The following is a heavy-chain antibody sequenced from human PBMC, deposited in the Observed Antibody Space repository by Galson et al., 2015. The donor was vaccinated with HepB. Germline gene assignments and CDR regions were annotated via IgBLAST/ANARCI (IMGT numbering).Heavy chain of an antibody. D-gene: IGHD2-8*01. CDR1: GFSFSYYS. Sequence: SLRLSCAASGFSFSYYSMNWVRQAPGKGLEWVSSISSRGSFLYYADSLKGRFTISRDNAKNSLYLQMNSLRAEDTAVYYCARAQIMCATGAFDFWGQGALVTVSS. J-gene: IGHJ4*02. CDR2: ISSRGSFL. CDR3: ARAQIMCATGAFDF. V-gene: IGHV3-21*06.